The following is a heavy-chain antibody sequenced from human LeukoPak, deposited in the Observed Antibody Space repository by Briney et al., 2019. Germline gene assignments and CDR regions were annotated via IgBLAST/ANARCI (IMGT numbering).Heavy chain of an antibody. CDR1: GFTFSSYG. CDR2: ISYDGSNK. D-gene: IGHD3-9*01. V-gene: IGHV3-30*03. CDR3: ATQRPFDWFGTPVAFDI. Sequence: PGRSLRLSCAASGFTFSSYGMRWVRQAPGKGLEWVAVISYDGSNKYYADSVKGRFTISRDNSKNTLYLQMNSLRAEDTAVYYCATQRPFDWFGTPVAFDIWGQGTMVTVSS. J-gene: IGHJ3*02.